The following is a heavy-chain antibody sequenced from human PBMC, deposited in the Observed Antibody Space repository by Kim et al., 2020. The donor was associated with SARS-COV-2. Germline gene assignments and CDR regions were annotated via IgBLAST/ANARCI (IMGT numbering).Heavy chain of an antibody. CDR3: AKAFGYGPATYYFDY. V-gene: IGHV3-43*01. D-gene: IGHD2-2*03. Sequence: GGSLRLSCAASGFTFDDYTMRWVRQAPGKGLEWVSLISWDGGSTYYADSVKGRFTISRDNSKNSLYLQMNSLRTEDTALYYCAKAFGYGPATYYFDYWGQGTLVTVSS. CDR1: GFTFDDYT. J-gene: IGHJ4*02. CDR2: ISWDGGST.